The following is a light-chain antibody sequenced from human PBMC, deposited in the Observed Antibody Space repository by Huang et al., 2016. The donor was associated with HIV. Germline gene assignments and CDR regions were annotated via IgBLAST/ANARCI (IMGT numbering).Light chain of an antibody. J-gene: IGKJ4*01. CDR3: HQYNNWLLS. CDR1: RSVSTN. V-gene: IGKV3-15*01. CDR2: WSS. Sequence: EIVMTQSPATLSVSPGQRVTLSCRANRSVSTNLAWYQQRHGQAPRLRIYWSSTRAPGIPARFSGSGSGTDFSLTISSLQSEDFALYYCHQYNNWLLSFGGGTRV.